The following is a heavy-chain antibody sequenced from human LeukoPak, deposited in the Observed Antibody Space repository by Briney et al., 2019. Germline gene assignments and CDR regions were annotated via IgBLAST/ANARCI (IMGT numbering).Heavy chain of an antibody. V-gene: IGHV4-59*01. CDR3: ARWGSLSGIAAAGFDY. Sequence: SETLSLTCTVSGGSIGTYYWSWIRQPPGKGLEWIGYIYYSGSTNYNPSLKSRVTISVDTSKNQFSLKLSSVTAADTAVYYCARWGSLSGIAAAGFDYWGQGTLVTVSS. CDR1: GGSIGTYY. D-gene: IGHD6-13*01. J-gene: IGHJ4*02. CDR2: IYYSGST.